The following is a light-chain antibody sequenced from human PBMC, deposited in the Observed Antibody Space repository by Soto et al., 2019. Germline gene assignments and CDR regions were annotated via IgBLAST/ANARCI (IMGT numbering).Light chain of an antibody. J-gene: IGKJ1*01. CDR1: QTISRW. V-gene: IGKV1-5*01. Sequence: VRMSQSASTLSASIGDTVTITCRASQTISRWLAWYQQTPGKAPRLLIYTASTLESGVPSRFSASGSGTEFTLTISSLHPDDFATYYCQEYNNYWTFGQGTKV. CDR2: TAS. CDR3: QEYNNYWT.